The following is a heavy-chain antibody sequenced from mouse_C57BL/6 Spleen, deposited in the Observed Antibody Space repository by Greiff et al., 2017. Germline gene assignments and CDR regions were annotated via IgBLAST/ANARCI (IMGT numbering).Heavy chain of an antibody. CDR2: IDPSDSYP. J-gene: IGHJ2*01. CDR3: ARGDYDVDYFDY. Sequence: QVQLQQPGAELVMPGASVKLSCKASGYTFTSYWMHWVKQRPGPGLEWLGEIDPSDSYPNYNQKFKGKSTLTVDKSSSTAYMQLSSLTSEDSAVYYCARGDYDVDYFDYWGQGTTLTVSS. V-gene: IGHV1-69*01. CDR1: GYTFTSYW. D-gene: IGHD2-4*01.